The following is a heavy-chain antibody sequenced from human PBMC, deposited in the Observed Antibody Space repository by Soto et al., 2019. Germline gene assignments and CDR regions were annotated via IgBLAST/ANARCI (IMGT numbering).Heavy chain of an antibody. CDR1: GGSISSGGYY. J-gene: IGHJ3*02. V-gene: IGHV4-31*03. D-gene: IGHD3-22*01. Sequence: KPSETLSLTCTVSGGSISSGGYYWNWIRQHPGKGLEWIGYIYYSGSTYYNPSLKSRVTISVDTFKNQFSLKLTSVTAADTAVYYCAGDMGYYDSGGYTGAFDIWGQGTMVTVSS. CDR2: IYYSGST. CDR3: AGDMGYYDSGGYTGAFDI.